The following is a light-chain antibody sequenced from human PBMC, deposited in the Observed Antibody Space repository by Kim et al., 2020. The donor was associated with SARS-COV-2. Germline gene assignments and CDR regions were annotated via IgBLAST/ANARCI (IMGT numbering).Light chain of an antibody. CDR2: GKN. V-gene: IGLV3-19*02. CDR3: NSWDSSGNHVV. CDR1: SLRSYY. Sequence: SSELTQDPAVSVALGQTVGITCQGDSLRSYYASWYQQKPGQAPVRVIYGKNNRPSGIPDRFSGSSSGNTASLTITGAQAEDEADYYCNSWDSSGNHVVFGGGTQLTVL. J-gene: IGLJ2*01.